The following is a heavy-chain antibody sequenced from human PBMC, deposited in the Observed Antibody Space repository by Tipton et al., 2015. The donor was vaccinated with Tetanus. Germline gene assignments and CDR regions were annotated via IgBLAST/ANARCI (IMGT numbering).Heavy chain of an antibody. Sequence: LRLSCTVSGGSISSYYWSWIRQPPGKGLEWIGYIYYSGSTNYNPSLKSRVTISVVTSKNQLSLKLSSVTAADTAVYYCARVVTRISSGLYYFDYWGQGTLVTVSS. J-gene: IGHJ4*02. CDR2: IYYSGST. D-gene: IGHD2-21*02. CDR3: ARVVTRISSGLYYFDY. CDR1: GGSISSYY. V-gene: IGHV4-59*01.